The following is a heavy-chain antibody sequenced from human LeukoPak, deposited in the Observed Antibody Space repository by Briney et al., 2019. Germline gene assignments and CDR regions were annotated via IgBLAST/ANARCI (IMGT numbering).Heavy chain of an antibody. Sequence: PSEALSLTCTVGGASISSYAWSWVRQPPGKGLEWIAYMSYSGTTNYNPSLKSRVTISVDTSNKQFSLKLSSVTAADTAVYYCARHERKLWFGETAMNYLGQGTLITVSS. V-gene: IGHV4-59*08. CDR1: GASISSYA. CDR3: ARHERKLWFGETAMNY. CDR2: MSYSGTT. J-gene: IGHJ4*02. D-gene: IGHD3-10*01.